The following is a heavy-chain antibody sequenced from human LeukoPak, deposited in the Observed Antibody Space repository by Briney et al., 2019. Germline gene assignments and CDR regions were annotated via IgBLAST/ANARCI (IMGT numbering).Heavy chain of an antibody. CDR1: GGSFTGYY. CDR3: ARVGCSSSSCNVSYYYHYYYMDV. CDR2: INHSGST. J-gene: IGHJ6*03. Sequence: PSETLSLTCAVYGGSFTGYYWTWIRQPPGKGLEWIGEINHSGSTHYNPSLKSRVTISVDTSKNQFSRKVSSVTAADTAVYYCARVGCSSSSCNVSYYYHYYYMDVWGKGTTVTVSS. V-gene: IGHV4-34*01. D-gene: IGHD2-2*01.